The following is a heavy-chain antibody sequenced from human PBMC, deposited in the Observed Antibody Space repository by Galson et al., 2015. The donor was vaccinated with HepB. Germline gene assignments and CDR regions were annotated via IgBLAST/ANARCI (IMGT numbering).Heavy chain of an antibody. CDR1: GFTFSMYW. J-gene: IGHJ3*02. Sequence: SLRLSCAASGFTFSMYWMNWVRQAPGKGLEWVSGISWNSGNIGYVDSVKGRFTISRDNAKNSLYLQMNSLRAEDTALYYCAKDIGSGYYNFAFDIWGQGTVVTVSS. CDR2: ISWNSGNI. D-gene: IGHD3-22*01. V-gene: IGHV3-9*01. CDR3: AKDIGSGYYNFAFDI.